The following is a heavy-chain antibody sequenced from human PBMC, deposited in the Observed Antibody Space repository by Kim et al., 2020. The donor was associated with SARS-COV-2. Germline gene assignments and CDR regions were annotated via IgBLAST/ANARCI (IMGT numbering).Heavy chain of an antibody. J-gene: IGHJ6*02. CDR3: ARAMVATYYYYYGMDV. Sequence: SVKGRFTISRDNAKNSLYLQMNSLRAEDTAVYYCARAMVATYYYYYGMDVWGQGTTVTVSS. V-gene: IGHV3-21*01. D-gene: IGHD5-12*01.